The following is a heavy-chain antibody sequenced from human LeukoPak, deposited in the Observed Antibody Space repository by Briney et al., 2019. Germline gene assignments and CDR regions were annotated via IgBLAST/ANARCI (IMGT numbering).Heavy chain of an antibody. Sequence: SETLPLTCTVSGGSISSSSYYWGWIRQPPGKGLEWIGSIYYSGSTYYNPSLKSRVTISVDTSKNQFSLKLSSVTAADTAVYYCASYDSSGYHFLDYWGQGTLVTVSS. CDR3: ASYDSSGYHFLDY. CDR2: IYYSGST. V-gene: IGHV4-39*01. D-gene: IGHD3-22*01. CDR1: GGSISSSSYY. J-gene: IGHJ4*02.